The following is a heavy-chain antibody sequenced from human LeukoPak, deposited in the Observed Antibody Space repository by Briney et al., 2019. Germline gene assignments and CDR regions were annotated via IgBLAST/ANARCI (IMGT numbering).Heavy chain of an antibody. D-gene: IGHD6-13*01. J-gene: IGHJ4*02. CDR2: INPNSGGT. CDR3: ANIFSDIAEVDY. CDR1: GYTFTSYY. Sequence: ASVKVSCKASGYTFTSYYMHRVRQAPGQGLEWMGWINPNSGGTNYAQKFQGRVTMTRDTSISTAYMELSRLRSDDTAVYYCANIFSDIAEVDYWGQGTLVTVSS. V-gene: IGHV1-2*02.